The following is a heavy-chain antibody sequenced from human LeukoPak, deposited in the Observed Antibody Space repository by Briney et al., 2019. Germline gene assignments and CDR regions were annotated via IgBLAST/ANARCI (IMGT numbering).Heavy chain of an antibody. V-gene: IGHV3-30*18. J-gene: IGHJ4*02. CDR3: AKTRYSGSYFGFDY. Sequence: PGGSLRLSCAASGFTFSSYGMHWVRQAPGKGLEWVAAISYDGSNKYYADSVKGRFTISRDNSKNTLYLQMNSLRAEDTAAYYCAKTRYSGSYFGFDYWGQGTLVTVSS. CDR1: GFTFSSYG. D-gene: IGHD1-26*01. CDR2: ISYDGSNK.